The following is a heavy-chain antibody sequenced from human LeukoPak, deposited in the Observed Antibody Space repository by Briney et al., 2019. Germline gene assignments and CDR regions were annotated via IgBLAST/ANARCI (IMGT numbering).Heavy chain of an antibody. J-gene: IGHJ4*02. D-gene: IGHD5-18*01. CDR1: GFTFSNHA. CDR3: AKSTGIGYSYGYDFEY. CDR2: ISGSGTVT. V-gene: IGHV3-23*01. Sequence: PGGSLRLSCAASGFTFSNHAMNWVRQAPGKGLEWVSIISGSGTVTYYADSVKGRFTISRDNSKNTLDLQMNNLRAEDTALYYCAKSTGIGYSYGYDFEYWGQGTLVTVSS.